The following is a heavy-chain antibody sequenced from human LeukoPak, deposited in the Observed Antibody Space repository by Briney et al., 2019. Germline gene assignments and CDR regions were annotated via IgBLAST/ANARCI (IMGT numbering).Heavy chain of an antibody. J-gene: IGHJ4*02. CDR1: GGSISSSSYY. D-gene: IGHD5-12*01. CDR2: IYYSGST. Sequence: SETLSLTCTVSGGSISSSSYYWGWIRQPPGKGLEWIGSIYYSGSTYYNPSPKSRVTISVDTSKNQFSLKLSSVTAADTAVYYCARDNIVFDYWGQGTLVTVSS. CDR3: ARDNIVFDY. V-gene: IGHV4-39*07.